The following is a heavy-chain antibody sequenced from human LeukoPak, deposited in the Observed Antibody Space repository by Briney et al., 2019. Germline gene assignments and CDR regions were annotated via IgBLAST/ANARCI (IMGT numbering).Heavy chain of an antibody. Sequence: GASVKVSCKASGYTFTSYDINWVRQATGQGLEWMGWMNPNSGNTGYAQKFQGRVTMTRNTSISTAYMELSSLRSEDTAVYYCARVYCSGGSCYYLGAFDIWGQGTVVTVSS. J-gene: IGHJ3*02. CDR2: MNPNSGNT. CDR1: GYTFTSYD. CDR3: ARVYCSGGSCYYLGAFDI. D-gene: IGHD2-15*01. V-gene: IGHV1-8*01.